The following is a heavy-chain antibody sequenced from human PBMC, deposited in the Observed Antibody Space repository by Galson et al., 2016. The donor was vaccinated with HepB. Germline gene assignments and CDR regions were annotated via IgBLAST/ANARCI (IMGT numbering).Heavy chain of an antibody. CDR2: INHSGNT. Sequence: SETLSLTCAVYGGSLRGYYWSWIRQPPGKGLEWIGEINHSGNTNYNPSLKSRVTMTVDASKNQFSLTLRSATAADTALYFCARISLSVGQDYWGQGALVTVSS. V-gene: IGHV4-34*01. J-gene: IGHJ4*02. CDR3: ARISLSVGQDY. CDR1: GGSLRGYY. D-gene: IGHD1-26*01.